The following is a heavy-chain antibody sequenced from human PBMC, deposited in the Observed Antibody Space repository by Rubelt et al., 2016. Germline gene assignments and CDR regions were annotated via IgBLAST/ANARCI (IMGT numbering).Heavy chain of an antibody. D-gene: IGHD3-22*01. CDR2: FYFSGST. V-gene: IGHV4-59*11. CDR3: ARGHKWYDRSGYPIDKFAY. J-gene: IGHJ4*02. CDR1: GGFINSHY. Sequence: QVQLQQWGAGLLKPSETLSLTCKVSGGFINSHYWGWVRQTPGKGLEWLGHFYFSGSTAYNPSLKSRLTISVDRSEDEFSLKLRSVTAADTAVYYCARGHKWYDRSGYPIDKFAYWGQGSLVTVSS.